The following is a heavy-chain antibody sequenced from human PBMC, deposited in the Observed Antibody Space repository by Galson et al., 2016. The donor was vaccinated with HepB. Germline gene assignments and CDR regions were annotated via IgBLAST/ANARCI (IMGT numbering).Heavy chain of an antibody. Sequence: SLRLSCAASGFTFSQYDLHWVRHKTEKGLEWVATLNTAGDTYYPGSVKGRFTVSRENAKNSLYLQMNSLRAGDTAVYYCARDLNPTGLDVWGQGTTVTVSS. V-gene: IGHV3-13*01. CDR1: GFTFSQYD. CDR2: LNTAGDT. J-gene: IGHJ6*02. CDR3: ARDLNPTGLDV.